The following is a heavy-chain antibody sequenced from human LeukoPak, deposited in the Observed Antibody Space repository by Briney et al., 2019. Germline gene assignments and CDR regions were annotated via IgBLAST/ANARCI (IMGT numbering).Heavy chain of an antibody. CDR2: ISYSGST. Sequence: SQPLSLTWTVSGGSISSGGYYWSWLPQHPGKGLEWIRHISYSGSTYYNPSLKSRVTISVDTSKNQFSLQLNSVTAADTAVYYCARAYTSSCRWFDPWGQGTLVTVSS. CDR3: ARAYTSSCRWFDP. V-gene: IGHV4-31*02. D-gene: IGHD6-13*01. J-gene: IGHJ5*02. CDR1: GGSISSGGYY.